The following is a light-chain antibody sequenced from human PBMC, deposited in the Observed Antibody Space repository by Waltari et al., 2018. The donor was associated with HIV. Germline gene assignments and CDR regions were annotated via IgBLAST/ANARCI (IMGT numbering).Light chain of an antibody. CDR1: RSVFYASNSTNY. V-gene: IGKV4-1*01. CDR2: WAS. Sequence: DIKMTQSPESLAVSLGGTATITCQSRRSVFYASNSTNYISWIQHKPGQPPKVLVYWASIREAGVADRFSGSGSGTVFTLAISSLQAEDVATYFCQQYYTTSWTFGRGTRLEIK. J-gene: IGKJ1*01. CDR3: QQYYTTSWT.